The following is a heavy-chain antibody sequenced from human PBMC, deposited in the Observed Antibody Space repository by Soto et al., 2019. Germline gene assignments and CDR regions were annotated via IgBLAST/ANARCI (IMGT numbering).Heavy chain of an antibody. V-gene: IGHV4-30-2*06. CDR3: ASSRVVTTYFDY. D-gene: IGHD2-21*02. Sequence: QLQLQESGSRLVKPSQTLSLTCAVSGGSISRAGYSWSWIRQSPGKGLEWIGYIYNSGSTFYNPSLKSRLTISVDRSKNQLSLQLNSVTAADTAVYYCASSRVVTTYFDYWGQGTRVNVSS. CDR2: IYNSGST. CDR1: GGSISRAGYS. J-gene: IGHJ4*02.